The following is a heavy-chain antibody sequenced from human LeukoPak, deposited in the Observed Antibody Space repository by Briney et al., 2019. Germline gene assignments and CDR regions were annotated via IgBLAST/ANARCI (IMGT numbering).Heavy chain of an antibody. D-gene: IGHD4-17*01. V-gene: IGHV4-59*08. J-gene: IGHJ4*02. CDR3: ARLFGDPHFDY. CDR2: FHYSGST. CDR1: GGSISSYY. Sequence: PSETLSLTCTVSGGSISSYYWNWIRQPPGEGVEWIGYFHYSGSTNYNPSLKSRVTISVDTSKSQFSLKLNSVTAADTAVYYCARLFGDPHFDYWGQGILVSVSS.